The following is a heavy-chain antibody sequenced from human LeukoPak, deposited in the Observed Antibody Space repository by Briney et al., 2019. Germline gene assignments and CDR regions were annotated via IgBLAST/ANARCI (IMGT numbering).Heavy chain of an antibody. CDR2: IYSGGST. J-gene: IGHJ6*04. CDR1: GFTVSSNY. Sequence: GGSLRLPCAASGFTVSSNYMSWVGQAPGKGLEWVSVIYSGGSTYYADSVKGRFTISRDNSKNTLYLQMNSLRAEDTAVYYCARDAQGLGAGGMDVWGKGTTVTISS. V-gene: IGHV3-66*01. D-gene: IGHD1-26*01. CDR3: ARDAQGLGAGGMDV.